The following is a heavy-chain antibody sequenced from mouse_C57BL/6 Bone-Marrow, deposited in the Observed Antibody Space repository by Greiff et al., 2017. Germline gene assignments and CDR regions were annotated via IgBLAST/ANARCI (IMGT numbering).Heavy chain of an antibody. D-gene: IGHD1-1*01. CDR3: ASRVRVTTVVYFDY. V-gene: IGHV14-3*01. CDR1: GFNIKNTY. CDR2: IDPANGNT. J-gene: IGHJ2*01. Sequence: VQLKQSVAELVRPGASVKLSCTASGFNIKNTYMHWVKQRPEQGLEWIGRIDPANGNTKYAPKFQGKATITADTSSNTAYLQLSSLTSEDTAIYYGASRVRVTTVVYFDYWGQGTTLTVSS.